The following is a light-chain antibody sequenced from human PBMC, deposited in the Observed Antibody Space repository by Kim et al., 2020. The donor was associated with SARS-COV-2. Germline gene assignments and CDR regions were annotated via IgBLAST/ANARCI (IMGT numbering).Light chain of an antibody. J-gene: IGLJ2*01. CDR1: KLGDTY. Sequence: SYELTQPPSVSVSPGQTASSTCSGDKLGDTYASWYQQKPDQSHVLVIYQDTKRPSEIPERFSGSNSETTATLTISGNPPMDGADYYSQAWDSSTVVFGG. CDR3: QAWDSSTVV. V-gene: IGLV3-1*01. CDR2: QDT.